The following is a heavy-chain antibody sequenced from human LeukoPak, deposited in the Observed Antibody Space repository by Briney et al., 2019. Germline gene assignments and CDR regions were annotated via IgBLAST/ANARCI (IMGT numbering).Heavy chain of an antibody. Sequence: PGGSLRLSCEASGFPFSDYAMTWVRQAPGKGLEWVPSIKGSGGGSSYADSVKGRFTMTRDNSKSTLYLQMNSLRAGDTAVYFCGRDPNGDYVGAFEFWGQGTLVTVSS. V-gene: IGHV3-23*01. CDR2: IKGSGGGS. D-gene: IGHD4-17*01. CDR1: GFPFSDYA. CDR3: GRDPNGDYVGAFEF. J-gene: IGHJ3*01.